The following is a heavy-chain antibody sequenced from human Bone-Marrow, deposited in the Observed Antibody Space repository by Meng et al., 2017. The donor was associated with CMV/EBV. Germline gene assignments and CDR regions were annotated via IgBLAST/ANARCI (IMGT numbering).Heavy chain of an antibody. V-gene: IGHV4-39*01. J-gene: IGHJ3*02. Sequence: SETLSLTCTVSGGSISSSSDYWGWLRQPPGKGLEWIGSIYYSGSTYYNPSLKSRVTISVDTSKNQFSLKLSSGTAADKAVYYCAMMGGHAFDIWGQGTMVTVSS. CDR3: AMMGGHAFDI. CDR1: GGSISSSSDY. CDR2: IYYSGST. D-gene: IGHD1-26*01.